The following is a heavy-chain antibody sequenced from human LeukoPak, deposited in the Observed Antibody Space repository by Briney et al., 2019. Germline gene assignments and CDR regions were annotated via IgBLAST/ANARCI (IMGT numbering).Heavy chain of an antibody. CDR2: IYSGGST. CDR1: GVTFSSSA. V-gene: IGHV3-53*01. J-gene: IGHJ4*02. D-gene: IGHD4-23*01. CDR3: ASLTTVDSGLDY. Sequence: GGSLRLSCAASGVTFSSSAMSWVRQAPGKGLEWVSVIYSGGSTYYADSVKGRFTISRDNSKNTLYLQMNSLRAEDTAVYYCASLTTVDSGLDYWGQGTLVTVSS.